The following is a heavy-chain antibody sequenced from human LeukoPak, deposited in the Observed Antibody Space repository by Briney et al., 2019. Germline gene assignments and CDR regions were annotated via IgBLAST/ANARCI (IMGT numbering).Heavy chain of an antibody. J-gene: IGHJ2*01. CDR3: ASLARTVTTYWYFDL. Sequence: GVSLRLSCAASGFTFSDYYMSWIRQAPGKGLEWVSYISSSSSYTNYADSVKGRFTISRDNAKNSLYLQMNSLRAEDTAVYYCASLARTVTTYWYFDLWGRGTLVTAYS. D-gene: IGHD4-17*01. CDR2: ISSSSSYT. CDR1: GFTFSDYY. V-gene: IGHV3-11*06.